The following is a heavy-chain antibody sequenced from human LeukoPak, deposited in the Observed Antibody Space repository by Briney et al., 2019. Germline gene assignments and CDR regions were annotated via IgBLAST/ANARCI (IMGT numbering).Heavy chain of an antibody. V-gene: IGHV4-59*08. Sequence: SETLSLTCTVSGGSISSYYWSWIRQPPGKGLEWIGYIYYSGSTNYNPSLKSRVTISVDTSKNQFSLKLSSVTAADTAVYYCARARRDGYLYRVHVPDYWGQGTLVTVSS. CDR2: IYYSGST. CDR3: ARARRDGYLYRVHVPDY. CDR1: GGSISSYY. D-gene: IGHD5-24*01. J-gene: IGHJ4*02.